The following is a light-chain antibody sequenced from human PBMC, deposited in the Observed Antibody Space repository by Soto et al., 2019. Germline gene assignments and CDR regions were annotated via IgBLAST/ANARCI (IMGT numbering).Light chain of an antibody. CDR2: EVS. Sequence: QSALTQPPSVSGSPGQSVTISCTGTSSDVGSYNRVSWYQPPPGTAPKVMIYEVSNRPSGVPDRFSGSKSGNTASLTISGLQAEDEADYYCSLYTSSSTYVFGTGTKVTVL. V-gene: IGLV2-18*01. CDR1: SSDVGSYNR. J-gene: IGLJ1*01. CDR3: SLYTSSSTYV.